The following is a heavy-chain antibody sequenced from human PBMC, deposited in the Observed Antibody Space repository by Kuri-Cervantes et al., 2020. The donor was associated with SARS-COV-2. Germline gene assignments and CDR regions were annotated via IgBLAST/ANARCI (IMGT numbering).Heavy chain of an antibody. CDR2: INSDGSST. J-gene: IGHJ6*02. CDR1: GFTFSSYS. V-gene: IGHV3-74*01. Sequence: GESLKISCAASGFTFSSYSMNWVRQAPGKGLEWVSRINSDGSSTSYADSVKGRFTISRDNAKNTLYLQMNSLRAEDTAVYYCARGGAAAGTVYYGMDVWGQGTTVTVSS. CDR3: ARGGAAAGTVYYGMDV. D-gene: IGHD6-13*01.